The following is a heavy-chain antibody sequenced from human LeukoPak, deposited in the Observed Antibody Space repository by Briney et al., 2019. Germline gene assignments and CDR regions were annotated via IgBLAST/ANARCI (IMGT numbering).Heavy chain of an antibody. D-gene: IGHD2-15*01. Sequence: PGGSLRLSCAASGFTFSSYGMHWVRQAPGKGLEWVAVISYDGSNKYYADSVKGRFTISRDNSKNTLYLQMNSLRAEDTAVYYCAKDRGGKRPPLYHFDYWGQGTLVTVSS. J-gene: IGHJ4*02. CDR1: GFTFSSYG. CDR2: ISYDGSNK. CDR3: AKDRGGKRPPLYHFDY. V-gene: IGHV3-30*18.